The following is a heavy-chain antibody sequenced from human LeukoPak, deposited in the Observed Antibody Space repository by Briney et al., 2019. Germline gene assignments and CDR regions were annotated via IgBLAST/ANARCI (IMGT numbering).Heavy chain of an antibody. D-gene: IGHD2-2*01. V-gene: IGHV4-34*01. CDR2: INHSGST. J-gene: IGHJ5*02. CDR1: GGSFSGYY. Sequence: SETLSLTCAVYGGSFSGYYWSWIRQPPGKGLEWIGEINHSGSTNYNPSLKSRVIISVDTSKNQFSLKLSSVTAADTAVYYCASSRIVVVPAAIGSSAWFDPWGQGTLVTVSS. CDR3: ASSRIVVVPAAIGSSAWFDP.